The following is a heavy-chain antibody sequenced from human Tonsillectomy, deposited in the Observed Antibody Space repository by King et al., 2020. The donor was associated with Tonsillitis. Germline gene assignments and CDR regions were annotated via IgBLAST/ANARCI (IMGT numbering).Heavy chain of an antibody. V-gene: IGHV3-74*01. D-gene: IGHD1-1*01. J-gene: IGHJ3*02. Sequence: VQLVESGGGLVQPGGSLRLSCAASGFTFSSYWMHWVRQAPGKGLVWVSRINSDGSSTGYADSVKGRFTISRDNAKNTVYLQMKSLSAEDTAVYYCARAPMTYHWNDGAFDIWGQGTMVTVSS. CDR3: ARAPMTYHWNDGAFDI. CDR2: INSDGSST. CDR1: GFTFSSYW.